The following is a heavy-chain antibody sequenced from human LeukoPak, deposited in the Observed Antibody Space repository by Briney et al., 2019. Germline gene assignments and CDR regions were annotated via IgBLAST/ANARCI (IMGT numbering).Heavy chain of an antibody. CDR2: IYSAGNT. D-gene: IGHD3-22*01. CDR3: ARLYDGSAYGAFDI. J-gene: IGHJ3*02. Sequence: PGGSLRLSCAASGFSVSSNYMGWVRQAPGKGLEWVSIIYSAGNTYYPDSVKGRFTISRDNSQNMLYLQMDSLRAEDTAVYYCARLYDGSAYGAFDIWGQGTMVTVSS. CDR1: GFSVSSNY. V-gene: IGHV3-66*02.